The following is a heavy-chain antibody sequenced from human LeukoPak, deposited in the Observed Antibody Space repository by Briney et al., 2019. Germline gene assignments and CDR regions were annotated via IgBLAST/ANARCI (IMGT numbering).Heavy chain of an antibody. CDR3: ARAFDYYDSSGYYYYAFDI. V-gene: IGHV4-59*01. CDR1: GGSISSLY. CDR2: ILYSGCP. Sequence: PSETLSLTCTLSGGSISSLYWGWIRQPPGKGLEWVGYILYSGCPNYHPYLKIRVTISVDTSKYQFSLKLSSVTAADTAVYYCARAFDYYDSSGYYYYAFDIWGQGTMVTVSS. D-gene: IGHD3-22*01. J-gene: IGHJ3*02.